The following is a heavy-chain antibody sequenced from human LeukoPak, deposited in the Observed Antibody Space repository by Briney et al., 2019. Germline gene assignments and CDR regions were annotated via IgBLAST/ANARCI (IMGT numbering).Heavy chain of an antibody. CDR3: ARLVGGSYPYLD. CDR2: INHSGST. Sequence: PSETLSLTCAVYGGSFSGYYWSWIRQPPGKGLEWIGEINHSGSTYYNPSLKSRVTISVDTSKNQFSLKLSSVTAADTAVYYCARLVGGSYPYLDWGQGTLVTVSS. J-gene: IGHJ4*02. CDR1: GGSFSGYY. V-gene: IGHV4-34*01. D-gene: IGHD1-26*01.